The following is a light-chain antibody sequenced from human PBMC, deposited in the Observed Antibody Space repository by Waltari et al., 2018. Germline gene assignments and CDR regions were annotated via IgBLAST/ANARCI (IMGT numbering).Light chain of an antibody. Sequence: EIVLTQSPATLSLSPGERATLSCRASQSVSSYLAWYQQKPGQAPRLLIYDASNRATGIPARFSGRGSGTDFTLTISSLEPEDFAVYYCQQCNNWPLTFGQGTKVEIK. J-gene: IGKJ1*01. V-gene: IGKV3-11*01. CDR2: DAS. CDR1: QSVSSY. CDR3: QQCNNWPLT.